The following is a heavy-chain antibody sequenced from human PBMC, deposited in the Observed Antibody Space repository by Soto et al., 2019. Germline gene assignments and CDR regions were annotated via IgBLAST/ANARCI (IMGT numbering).Heavy chain of an antibody. J-gene: IGHJ4*02. CDR1: DFSFSSYS. D-gene: IGHD1-26*01. Sequence: GGSLRPSCGVSDFSFSSYSMNWVRQAPGKWLEWLSYICSRSQTIFYADSVKGRFTISRDNAKNSLYLQMNSLRDEDTAVYFCAREDIMGTRSFDYWGQGXRVTVYS. CDR3: AREDIMGTRSFDY. CDR2: ICSRSQTI. V-gene: IGHV3-48*02.